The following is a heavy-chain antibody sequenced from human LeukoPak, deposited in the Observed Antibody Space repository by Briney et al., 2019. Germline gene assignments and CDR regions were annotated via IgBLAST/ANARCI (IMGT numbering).Heavy chain of an antibody. D-gene: IGHD2-15*01. J-gene: IGHJ4*02. CDR3: ARGYCSGATCYFDY. V-gene: IGHV1-46*01. CDR1: GYTFTNYY. CDR2: INPSGGGT. Sequence: ASVTVSFMSSGYTFTNYYMHWVRQAPGQGLAWMGIINPSGGGTSYAQKFQGRVTMTRDTSTSTVYMELSILRSEDTALYYCARGYCSGATCYFDYWGQGTLVTVSS.